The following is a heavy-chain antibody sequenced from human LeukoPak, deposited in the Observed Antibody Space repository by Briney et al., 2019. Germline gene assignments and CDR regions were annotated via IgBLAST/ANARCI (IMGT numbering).Heavy chain of an antibody. CDR1: GGSFSGYY. J-gene: IGHJ4*02. CDR2: INHSGST. Sequence: SETLSLACAVYGGSFSGYYWSWIRQPPGKGLERIGEINHSGSTNCNPSLKSRVTISVDTSKNQFSLKLSSVTAADTAVYYCARHPSRLYCSGGSCPYYFDYWGQGTLVTVSS. CDR3: ARHPSRLYCSGGSCPYYFDY. V-gene: IGHV4-34*01. D-gene: IGHD2-15*01.